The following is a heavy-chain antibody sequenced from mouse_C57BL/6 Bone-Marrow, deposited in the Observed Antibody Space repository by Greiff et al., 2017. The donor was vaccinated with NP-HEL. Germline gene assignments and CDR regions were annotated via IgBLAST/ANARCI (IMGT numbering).Heavy chain of an antibody. D-gene: IGHD1-1*01. CDR1: GFTFSDYG. J-gene: IGHJ4*01. V-gene: IGHV5-17*01. CDR3: ADYGRDYYAMDY. CDR2: ISSGSSTI. Sequence: EVHLVESGGGLVKPGGSLKLSCAASGFTFSDYGMHWVRQAPEKGLEWVAYISSGSSTIYYADTVKGRFTISRDNAKNTLFLQMTSLRSEDTAMYYCADYGRDYYAMDYWGQGTSVTVSS.